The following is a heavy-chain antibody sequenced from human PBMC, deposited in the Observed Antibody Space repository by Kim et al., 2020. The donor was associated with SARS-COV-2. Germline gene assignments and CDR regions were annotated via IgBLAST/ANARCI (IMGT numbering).Heavy chain of an antibody. J-gene: IGHJ3*02. Sequence: GGSLRLSCAASGFTFSSYAMHWVRQAPGKGLEWVAVISYDGSNKYYADSVKGRFTISRDNSKNTLYLQMNCLRAEDTSVYFCVRDEFVTGYYKLPVRAFAIWGPRTMVTASS. D-gene: IGHD3-9*01. CDR2: ISYDGSNK. CDR1: GFTFSSYA. V-gene: IGHV3-30*04. CDR3: VRDEFVTGYYKLPVRAFAI.